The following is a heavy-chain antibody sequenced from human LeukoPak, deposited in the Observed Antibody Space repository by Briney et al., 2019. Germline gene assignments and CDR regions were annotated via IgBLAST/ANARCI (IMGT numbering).Heavy chain of an antibody. Sequence: SETLSLTCTVSGGSISSATYYWSWIRQPAGKGLEWIGRTYTSGSTNYNPSLKSRVTISVDTSKNQFSLKLSSVTAADTAVYYCARNSCPSGSCYENRGYFDYWGQGTLVTVSS. CDR3: ARNSCPSGSCYENRGYFDY. CDR2: TYTSGST. J-gene: IGHJ4*02. D-gene: IGHD2-15*01. V-gene: IGHV4-61*02. CDR1: GGSISSATYY.